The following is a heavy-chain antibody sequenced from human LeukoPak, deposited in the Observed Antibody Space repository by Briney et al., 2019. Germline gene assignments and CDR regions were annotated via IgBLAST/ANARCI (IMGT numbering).Heavy chain of an antibody. J-gene: IGHJ4*02. CDR3: ARLSGSYYEADY. CDR2: ISYDGSNK. CDR1: GFTFSSYA. V-gene: IGHV3-30*14. D-gene: IGHD1-26*01. Sequence: GRSLRLSCAASGFTFSSYAMHWVRQAPGKGLEWVAVISYDGSNKYYADSVKGRFTLSRDNSKNTLYLQLNSLRAEDTAVYYCARLSGSYYEADYWGQGTLVTVSS.